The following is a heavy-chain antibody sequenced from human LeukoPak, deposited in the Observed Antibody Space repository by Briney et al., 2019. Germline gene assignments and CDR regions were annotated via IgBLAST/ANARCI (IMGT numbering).Heavy chain of an antibody. CDR3: ARHVGYCSSTSCYGRGYNWFDP. J-gene: IGHJ5*02. D-gene: IGHD2-2*01. Sequence: SETLSLTCAVYGGSFSVYYWSWIRQSPGKGLEWIGEINHSGSTNYNPSLKSRVTMSVDTSKNQFSLKLRSVTAADTAVYYCARHVGYCSSTSCYGRGYNWFDPWGQGTLVTVSS. CDR1: GGSFSVYY. V-gene: IGHV4-34*01. CDR2: INHSGST.